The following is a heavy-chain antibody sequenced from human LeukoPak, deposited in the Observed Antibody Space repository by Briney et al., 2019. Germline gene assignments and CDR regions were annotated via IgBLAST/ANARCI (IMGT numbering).Heavy chain of an antibody. CDR3: AKDVQRSSSSWYYFDS. V-gene: IGHV3-23*01. J-gene: IGHJ4*02. CDR1: GFTFSSYA. D-gene: IGHD6-13*01. Sequence: GGSLRLSCAASGFTFSSYAMSWVRQAPAKGLEWLSGIGVSGATTYYADSVKGRFTISRDDSKNTLYLQMNSLRGEDTAVYYCAKDVQRSSSSWYYFDSWGQGTLVTVSS. CDR2: IGVSGATT.